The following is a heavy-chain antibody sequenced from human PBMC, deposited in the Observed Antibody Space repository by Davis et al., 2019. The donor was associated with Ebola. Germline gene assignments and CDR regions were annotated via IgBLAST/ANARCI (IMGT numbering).Heavy chain of an antibody. CDR3: ARVLSYCSGGSCPGGSDH. D-gene: IGHD2-15*01. CDR1: GFTFSSYW. CDR2: INTDGSRT. J-gene: IGHJ4*02. V-gene: IGHV3-74*01. Sequence: GESLKISCAASGFTFSSYWIHRVRQAPGKGLVWVSRINTDGSRTRDADSVKGRFTISRDSAKNTLYLQMNSLRAEDTAVYYCARVLSYCSGGSCPGGSDHWGQGTLVTVSS.